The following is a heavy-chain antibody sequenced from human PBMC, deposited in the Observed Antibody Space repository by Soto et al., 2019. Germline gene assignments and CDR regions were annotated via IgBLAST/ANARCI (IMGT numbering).Heavy chain of an antibody. CDR3: ARVWGAAAGANWFDP. Sequence: SETLSLTCTVSGGSISRYYWSWIRQPPGKGLEWIGYIYYSGSTNYNPSLKSRVTISVDTSKNQFSLKLSSVTAADTAVYYCARVWGAAAGANWFDPWGQGTLVTVSS. CDR1: GGSISRYY. D-gene: IGHD6-13*01. J-gene: IGHJ5*02. CDR2: IYYSGST. V-gene: IGHV4-59*01.